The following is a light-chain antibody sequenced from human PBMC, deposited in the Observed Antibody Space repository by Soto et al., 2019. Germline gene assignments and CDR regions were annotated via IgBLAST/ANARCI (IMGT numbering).Light chain of an antibody. CDR2: GAS. CDR1: QSVSSN. Sequence: EIVMTQSPATLSVSPGERATLSCRASQSVSSNLAWYQQKPGQAPRLLIYGASTRATGIPARFSGSGSGTELTITLSSLQSEDFAVYYCQQDNNWPPLTFGGGTKVELK. CDR3: QQDNNWPPLT. V-gene: IGKV3D-15*01. J-gene: IGKJ4*01.